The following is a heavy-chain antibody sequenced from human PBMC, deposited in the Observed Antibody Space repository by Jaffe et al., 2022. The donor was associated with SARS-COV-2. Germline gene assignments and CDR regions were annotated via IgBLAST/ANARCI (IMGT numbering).Heavy chain of an antibody. CDR2: ISSSSSYI. CDR1: GFTFSSYS. D-gene: IGHD2-2*01. J-gene: IGHJ5*02. Sequence: EVQLVESGGGLVKPGGSLRLSCAASGFTFSSYSMNWVRQAPGKGLEWVSSISSSSSYIYYADSVKGRFTISRDNAKNSLYLQMNSLRAEDTAVYYCASIKITTSISKGGWFDPWGQGTLVTVSS. V-gene: IGHV3-21*01. CDR3: ASIKITTSISKGGWFDP.